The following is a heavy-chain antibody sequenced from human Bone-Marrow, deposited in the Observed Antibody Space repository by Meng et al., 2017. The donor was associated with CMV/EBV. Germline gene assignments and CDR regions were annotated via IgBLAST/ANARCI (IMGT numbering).Heavy chain of an antibody. CDR2: ISSNSSTI. CDR3: ASAGVWQWLSIGDY. D-gene: IGHD6-19*01. CDR1: GFTFRSYS. V-gene: IGHV3-48*04. J-gene: IGHJ4*02. Sequence: GESLKISCEASGFTFRSYSMNWVRQAPGKGLEWVSYISSNSSTIYYADSVKGRFTISRDNAKTSLYLQMNSLRAEDTAVYYCASAGVWQWLSIGDYWGQGTLVTVSS.